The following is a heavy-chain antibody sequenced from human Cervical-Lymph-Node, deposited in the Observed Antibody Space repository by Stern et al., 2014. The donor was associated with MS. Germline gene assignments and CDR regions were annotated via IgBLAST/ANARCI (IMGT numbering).Heavy chain of an antibody. J-gene: IGHJ5*02. D-gene: IGHD6-13*01. CDR2: LSWNSTSI. V-gene: IGHV3-9*01. CDR3: TRDTSISWYEGAHWLDP. CDR1: GFIFEDYA. Sequence: EVQLVESGGGLVQPGKSLRLSCAASGFIFEDYAMHWVRQAPGKGLAWVAGLSWNSTSIGYADSVNGRFTVFRYNAKNSMYLQMNNLTTEDTALYHCTRDTSISWYEGAHWLDPWGQGTLVTVSS.